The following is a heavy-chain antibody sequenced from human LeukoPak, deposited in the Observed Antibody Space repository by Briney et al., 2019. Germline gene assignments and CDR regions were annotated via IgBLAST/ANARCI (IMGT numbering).Heavy chain of an antibody. CDR3: AKVGEGYDSSGYSGLDY. D-gene: IGHD3-22*01. CDR1: GFTFSSYW. V-gene: IGHV3-7*01. CDR2: IKQDGSEK. J-gene: IGHJ4*02. Sequence: GGSLRLSCAASGFTFSSYWMSWVRQAPGKGLEWVANIKQDGSEKYYADSVEGRFTISRDNSKNTLYLQMNSLRAEDTAVYYCAKVGEGYDSSGYSGLDYWGQGTLVTVSS.